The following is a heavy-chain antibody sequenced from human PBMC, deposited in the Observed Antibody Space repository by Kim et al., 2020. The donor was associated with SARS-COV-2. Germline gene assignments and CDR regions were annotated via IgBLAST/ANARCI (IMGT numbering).Heavy chain of an antibody. CDR2: IIPIFGTA. Sequence: SVKVSCKASGGTFSSYAISWVRQAPGQGLEWMGGIIPIFGTANYAQKFQGRVTITADESTSTAYMELSSLRSEDTAVYYCARDGTIAAAGTSDYWGQGTLVTVSS. V-gene: IGHV1-69*13. J-gene: IGHJ4*02. CDR3: ARDGTIAAAGTSDY. CDR1: GGTFSSYA. D-gene: IGHD6-13*01.